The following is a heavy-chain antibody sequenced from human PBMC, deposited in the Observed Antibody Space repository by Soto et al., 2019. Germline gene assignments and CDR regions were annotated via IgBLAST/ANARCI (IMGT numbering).Heavy chain of an antibody. J-gene: IGHJ5*02. CDR1: GASISGFY. CDR2: IYATGTT. Sequence: SETLSLTCTVSGASISGFYWSWIRKYAGQGLVWIGRIYATGTTDYNPSLKSRVMMSVDTSKKQFSLKLRYVTAADTAVYYCVRDGTKTLRDWFDPWGQGISVTVSS. CDR3: VRDGTKTLRDWFDP. V-gene: IGHV4-4*07. D-gene: IGHD1-1*01.